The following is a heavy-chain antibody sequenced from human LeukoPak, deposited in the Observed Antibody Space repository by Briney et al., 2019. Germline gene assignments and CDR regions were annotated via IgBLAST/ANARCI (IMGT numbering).Heavy chain of an antibody. J-gene: IGHJ4*02. CDR2: ISGYNGNT. CDR3: ARASSGGDRHPTGYFDF. D-gene: IGHD1-1*01. V-gene: IGHV1-18*01. Sequence: ASVKLSCKTSGYTFRTFVMRWVRQAPGQGLEWMGWISGYNGNTKYAQTVRDRVTMTTDTSTNTVYMELRSLKPDDTAVYYCARASSGGDRHPTGYFDFWGQGSLVIVSS. CDR1: GYTFRTFV.